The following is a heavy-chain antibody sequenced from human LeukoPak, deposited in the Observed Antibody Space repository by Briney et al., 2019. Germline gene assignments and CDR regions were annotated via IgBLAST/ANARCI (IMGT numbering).Heavy chain of an antibody. CDR1: GYTFTGYY. Sequence: ASVKVSCKASGYTFTGYYMHWVRQAPGQGLEWMGWINPNSGGTNYAQKFQGRVTMTRDTSISTAYMELSRLRSDGTAVYYCARLGSGGSRPFDPWGQGTLVTVSS. CDR3: ARLGSGGSRPFDP. J-gene: IGHJ5*02. V-gene: IGHV1-2*02. D-gene: IGHD2-15*01. CDR2: INPNSGGT.